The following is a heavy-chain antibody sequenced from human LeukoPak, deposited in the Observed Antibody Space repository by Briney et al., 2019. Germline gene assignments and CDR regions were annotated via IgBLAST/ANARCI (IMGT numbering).Heavy chain of an antibody. D-gene: IGHD6-13*01. CDR3: ARAYTSSCRWFDP. V-gene: IGHV4-31*03. Sequence: SETLSRTGTVSGGSISSGGYYWSWIRQHPGKGLEWIGYIYYSGSTYYNPSLKSRVTISVDTSKNQFSLKVSSVTAADTAVYYCARAYTSSCRWFDPWGQGTLVTVSS. J-gene: IGHJ5*02. CDR2: IYYSGST. CDR1: GGSISSGGYY.